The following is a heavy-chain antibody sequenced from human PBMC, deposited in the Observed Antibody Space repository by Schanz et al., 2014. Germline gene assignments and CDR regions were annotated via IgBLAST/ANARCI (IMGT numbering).Heavy chain of an antibody. D-gene: IGHD3-10*01. CDR3: AKQHIVRGVIYLNWFDS. Sequence: VQLVESGGGVVQPGRSLRLSCVASGFTFSSYDVFWVRQAPGKGLEWVSGISGSGASTYYADSVKGRFTISRDNSKNTVHLQMNSLRAEDTAVYYCAKQHIVRGVIYLNWFDSWGQGTLVTVSS. J-gene: IGHJ5*01. CDR1: GFTFSSYD. CDR2: ISGSGAST. V-gene: IGHV3-23*04.